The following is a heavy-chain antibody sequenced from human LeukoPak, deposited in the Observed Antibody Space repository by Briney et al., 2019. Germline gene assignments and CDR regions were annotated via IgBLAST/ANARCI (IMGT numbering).Heavy chain of an antibody. V-gene: IGHV3-23*01. CDR1: GFTFSSYA. J-gene: IGHJ6*02. CDR2: MSGSGDKT. CDR3: AKPGYVEVVLAHMDV. D-gene: IGHD2-15*01. Sequence: PGGSLRLSCAASGFTFSSYAMSWVRQAPGKGLEWVSAMSGSGDKTYYADSVKGRFTISRDNAKNTLYLQMNSLRAEDTAVYYCAKPGYVEVVLAHMDVWGQGTTVTVSS.